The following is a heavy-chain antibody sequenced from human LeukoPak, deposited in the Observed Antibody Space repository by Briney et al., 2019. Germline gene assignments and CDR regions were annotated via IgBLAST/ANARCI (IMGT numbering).Heavy chain of an antibody. CDR3: EGERGPPSRVGY. D-gene: IGHD1-26*01. J-gene: IGHJ4*02. CDR1: GFTFSSYE. Sequence: GGSLRLSCAASGFTFSSYEMNWVRQAPGKGLEWVSYINSSGSTIYYADSVRGRFTISRDNAKNSLYLQMNSLRAEDTAVYYCEGERGPPSRVGYWGQGTLATVSS. V-gene: IGHV3-48*03. CDR2: INSSGSTI.